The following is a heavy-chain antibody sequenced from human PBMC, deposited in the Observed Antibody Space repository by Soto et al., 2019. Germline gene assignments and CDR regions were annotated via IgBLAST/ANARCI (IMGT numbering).Heavy chain of an antibody. J-gene: IGHJ4*02. D-gene: IGHD2-15*01. CDR2: ISSSGGST. Sequence: GGSLRLSCAASGFTFSSNAMSWVRQAPGKGLEWVSGISSSGGSTYYADSVKGRLTISRDNSKNMLYLQMNNLRAEDTAVYYCAKAQGGSYFDYWGPGTLVTVS. CDR3: AKAQGGSYFDY. V-gene: IGHV3-23*01. CDR1: GFTFSSNA.